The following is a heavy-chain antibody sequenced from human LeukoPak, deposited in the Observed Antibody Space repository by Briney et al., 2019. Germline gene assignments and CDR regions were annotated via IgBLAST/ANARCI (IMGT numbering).Heavy chain of an antibody. Sequence: PGGSLRLSCAASGFTFSIYAMNWVRQAPGKGLEWVSGISDSGGSTHYADSVKGRFTISRDNSKNTLYLQMNSLRAEDTAVYYCAKEEPNSYGHESFDYWGQGTLVTVSS. J-gene: IGHJ4*02. CDR1: GFTFSIYA. V-gene: IGHV3-23*01. CDR3: AKEEPNSYGHESFDY. CDR2: ISDSGGST. D-gene: IGHD5-18*01.